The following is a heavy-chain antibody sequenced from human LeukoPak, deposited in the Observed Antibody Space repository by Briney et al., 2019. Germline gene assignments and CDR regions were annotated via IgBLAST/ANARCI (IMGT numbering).Heavy chain of an antibody. Sequence: SGGSLRLSRAASGFTFSTYWMHWVRQAPGKGLVWVSRFNSDGSSTYYADPVKGRFTISRDNAKNTLYLQMNSLRAEDAAVYYCARGRYYLDSWGQGTLVTVSS. CDR2: FNSDGSST. V-gene: IGHV3-74*01. J-gene: IGHJ4*02. CDR1: GFTFSTYW. CDR3: ARGRYYLDS. D-gene: IGHD4-17*01.